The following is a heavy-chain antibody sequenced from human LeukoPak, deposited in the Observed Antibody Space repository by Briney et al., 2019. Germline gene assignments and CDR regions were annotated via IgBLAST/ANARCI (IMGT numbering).Heavy chain of an antibody. J-gene: IGHJ4*02. CDR1: PFTFTNRW. V-gene: IGHV3-15*07. CDR3: TTRTTTTIY. Sequence: GFLKLFLAGPPFTFTNRWMNLVRQAPGKGLGWVGRIASNTDGGTTDYAAPVKGRFTISRDDSKNALYLQMNSLKTEDTALYYCTTRTTTTIYWGQGTLVTVSS. CDR2: IASNTDGGTT. D-gene: IGHD1-7*01.